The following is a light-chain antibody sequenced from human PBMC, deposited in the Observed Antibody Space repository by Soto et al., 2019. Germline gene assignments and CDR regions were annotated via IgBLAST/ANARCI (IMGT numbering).Light chain of an antibody. Sequence: TQMTQSPLSLSASVGEKIIITCRASRDVGSDVSWYQQKPGQAPKLVIYAASNLYTGVPSRFSGSGSGTEFTLTISSLQPDDFATYYCQHYNSYSEAFGQGTKVDIK. CDR3: QHYNSYSEA. CDR2: AAS. CDR1: RDVGSD. V-gene: IGKV1-17*01. J-gene: IGKJ1*01.